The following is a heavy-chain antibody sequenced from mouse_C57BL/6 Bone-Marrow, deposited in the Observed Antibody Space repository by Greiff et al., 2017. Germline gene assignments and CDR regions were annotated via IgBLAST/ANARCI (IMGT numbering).Heavy chain of an antibody. D-gene: IGHD1-1*01. CDR1: GYTFTSYW. CDR3: APYYYGSSPFYFDY. CDR2: IHPNSGST. V-gene: IGHV1-64*01. Sequence: VQLQQPGAELVKPGASVKLSCKASGYTFTSYWMHWVKQRPGQGLEWIGVIHPNSGSTNYNEKFKSKATLTVDKSSSTAYMQLSSLTSEDSAVYYCAPYYYGSSPFYFDYWGQGTTLTVSS. J-gene: IGHJ2*01.